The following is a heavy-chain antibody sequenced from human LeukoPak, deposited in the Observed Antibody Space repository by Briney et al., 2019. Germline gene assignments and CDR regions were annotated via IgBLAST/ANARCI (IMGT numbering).Heavy chain of an antibody. Sequence: GGSLRLSCAVSGFTLNNYGFHWVRQAPGKGLEWVSLIWYDGSSKYYADSVKGRFTISRDNSEKTVYLEMNSLRAEDTALYSCARDRSSSWRGALDAWGQGTMVTVSS. J-gene: IGHJ3*01. CDR1: GFTLNNYG. D-gene: IGHD6-13*01. CDR2: IWYDGSSK. CDR3: ARDRSSSWRGALDA. V-gene: IGHV3-33*01.